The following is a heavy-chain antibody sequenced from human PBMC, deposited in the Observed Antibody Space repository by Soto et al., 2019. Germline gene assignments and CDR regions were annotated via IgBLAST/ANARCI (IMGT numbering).Heavy chain of an antibody. V-gene: IGHV1-8*01. CDR3: ARRAETNGWNGFGADKYYFDF. CDR2: MNPNTGNS. J-gene: IGHJ4*02. CDR1: GYTFTSYD. Sequence: QVQLVQSGAEVRKPGASVKVSCEASGYTFTSYDIYWVRQATGQGLEWMGWMNPNTGNSGYAQKFQGRVTMPSDTSIRTAHMELSSLRSEDTAVYYFARRAETNGWNGFGADKYYFDFWGQGSLVTVSS. D-gene: IGHD1-1*01.